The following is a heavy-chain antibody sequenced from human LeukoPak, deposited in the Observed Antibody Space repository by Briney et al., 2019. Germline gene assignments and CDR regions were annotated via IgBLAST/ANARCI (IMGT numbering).Heavy chain of an antibody. CDR2: INHSGST. D-gene: IGHD3-10*01. V-gene: IGHV4-34*01. CDR1: GGSFSGYD. J-gene: IGHJ4*02. CDR3: ARVLWFGELFDY. Sequence: PSETLSLTCAIYGGSFSGYDWSWIRQPPGKGLEWIGEINHSGSTNYNPSLKSRVTISVDTSKNQFSLKLSSVTAADTAVYYCARVLWFGELFDYWGQGTLVTVSS.